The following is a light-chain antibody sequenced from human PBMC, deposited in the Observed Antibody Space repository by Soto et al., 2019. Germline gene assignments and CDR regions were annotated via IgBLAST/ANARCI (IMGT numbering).Light chain of an antibody. CDR3: QQYGSAPRT. CDR2: GAS. CDR1: QSVSSDY. V-gene: IGKV3-20*01. Sequence: EIVLTQSPGTLSLSPGERATLSCRASQSVSSDYLAWYRQKPGQAPRLLIYGASSRATGIPDRFSGSGSGTDFTLTISRLEPEDFAVYSCQQYGSAPRTFGQGTKVEIK. J-gene: IGKJ1*01.